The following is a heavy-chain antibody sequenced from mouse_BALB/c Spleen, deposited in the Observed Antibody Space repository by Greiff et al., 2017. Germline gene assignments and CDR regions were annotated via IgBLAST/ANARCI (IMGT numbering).Heavy chain of an antibody. CDR1: GYNFTSYW. V-gene: IGHV1-55*01. J-gene: IGHJ3*01. CDR2: IYPGSGST. CDR3: ARDSLRLSWFAY. Sequence: VQLQQPGAELVKPGTSVKLSCKASGYNFTSYWINWVKLRPGQGLEWIGDIYPGSGSTNYNEKFKSKATLTVDTSSSTAYMQLSSLASEDSALYYCARDSLRLSWFAYWGQGTLVTVSA. D-gene: IGHD1-2*01.